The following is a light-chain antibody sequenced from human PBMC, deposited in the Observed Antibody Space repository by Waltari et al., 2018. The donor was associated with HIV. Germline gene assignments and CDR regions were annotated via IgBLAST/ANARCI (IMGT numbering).Light chain of an antibody. CDR2: ATS. CDR3: QQASSCPWT. CDR1: QPVSSW. J-gene: IGKJ1*01. Sequence: DIEMTQSPSSVPSSVGDTLTITCRASQPVSSWLTWYQQRPGKSPEVLIFATSIIQTGGPSRFSGRGYGTNFTLTISSRRPGYCATYYWQQASSCPWTFGQGTKVEVK. V-gene: IGKV1-12*01.